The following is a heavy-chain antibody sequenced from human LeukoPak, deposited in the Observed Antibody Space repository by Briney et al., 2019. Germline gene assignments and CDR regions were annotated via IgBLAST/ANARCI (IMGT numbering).Heavy chain of an antibody. V-gene: IGHV3-66*01. Sequence: GGSLRLSCAASGFTVSSNYMTWVRQAPGKGLEWVSVIYLDDTTHYADSVKGRFTISRDNSKNTLYLQMNSLRAEDTAVYYCTRENWYIDYWGQGNLVTVSS. CDR3: TRENWYIDY. J-gene: IGHJ4*02. CDR2: IYLDDTT. CDR1: GFTVSSNY.